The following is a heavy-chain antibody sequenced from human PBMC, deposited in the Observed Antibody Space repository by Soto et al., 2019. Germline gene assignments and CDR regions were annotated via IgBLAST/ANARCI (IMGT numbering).Heavy chain of an antibody. J-gene: IGHJ5*02. D-gene: IGHD3-10*01. V-gene: IGHV4-59*01. CDR2: IYYSGST. CDR3: ARELWFGETKSFDP. Sequence: PSETLSLTCTVSGGSISSYYWSWIRQPPGKGLEWIGYIYYSGSTNYNPSLKSRVTISVDTSKNQFSLKLSSVTAADTAVYYCARELWFGETKSFDPWGQGTLVTVSS. CDR1: GGSISSYY.